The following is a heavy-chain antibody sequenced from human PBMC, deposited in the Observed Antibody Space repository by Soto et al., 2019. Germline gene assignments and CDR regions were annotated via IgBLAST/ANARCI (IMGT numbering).Heavy chain of an antibody. CDR3: ARDPGYSYGNT. Sequence: GGFLRLSCAASGFTFSNYVMYWVRQAPGKGLEWVAFISYDGSSKFYADPMKGRHTISRDNSKNTLYLQMNSLRAEDTAVYYCARDPGYSYGNTWGQGTLVTVSS. V-gene: IGHV3-30*03. CDR2: ISYDGSSK. CDR1: GFTFSNYV. J-gene: IGHJ5*02. D-gene: IGHD5-18*01.